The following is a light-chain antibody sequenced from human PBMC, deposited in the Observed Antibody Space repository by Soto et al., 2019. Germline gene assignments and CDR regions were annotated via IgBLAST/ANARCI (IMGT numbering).Light chain of an antibody. CDR2: ATS. Sequence: EIVLTQSPGTLSLSPGETATLSCRASQTVNSDYLAWFQQRPGQAPRLLIFATSRRATDIPDRFSGSGSGTDFTLTISDVQPEDFALYYCHQRQSWPRTFGQGTKVDIK. V-gene: IGKV3D-20*02. CDR3: HQRQSWPRT. CDR1: QTVNSDY. J-gene: IGKJ1*01.